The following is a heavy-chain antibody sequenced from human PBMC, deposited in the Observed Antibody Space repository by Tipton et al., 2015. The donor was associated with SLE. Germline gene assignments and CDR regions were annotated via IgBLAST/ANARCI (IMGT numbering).Heavy chain of an antibody. V-gene: IGHV4-59*08. CDR1: GGSISTYY. J-gene: IGHJ6*02. CDR3: ARGMLTWRGAIVGVDV. Sequence: TLSLTCTVSGGSISTYYWSWIRQPPGKGLEWIGYIYYSGSTNYNPSLQSRVTISIDTAKNQFSLKLTSVTAADTAVYYCARGMLTWRGAIVGVDVWGQGTTVNVSS. D-gene: IGHD3-10*02. CDR2: IYYSGST.